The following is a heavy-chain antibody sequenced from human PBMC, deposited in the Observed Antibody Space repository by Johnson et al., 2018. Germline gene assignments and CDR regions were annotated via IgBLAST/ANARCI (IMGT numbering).Heavy chain of an antibody. Sequence: QVQLVQSGGGVVQPGRSLRLSCAASGFTFSSYGMHWVRQAPGKGLEWVAVISYDGSNKYYADSVKGRFTISRDNSKNTLYLQMNSLRAEDTVVYYCAKDNTYYVDVWGKGTTVTVSS. CDR1: GFTFSSYG. CDR3: AKDNTYYVDV. J-gene: IGHJ6*03. V-gene: IGHV3-30*18. CDR2: ISYDGSNK.